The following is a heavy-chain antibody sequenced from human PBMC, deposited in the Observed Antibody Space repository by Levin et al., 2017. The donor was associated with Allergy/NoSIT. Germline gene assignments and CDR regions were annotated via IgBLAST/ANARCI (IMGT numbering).Heavy chain of an antibody. CDR1: GFTFTSYG. V-gene: IGHV3-30*18. CDR2: ISYDGSNK. D-gene: IGHD6-19*01. Sequence: PGGSLRLSCAASGFTFTSYGMHWVRQAPGKGLEWVAVISYDGSNKIYADSVKGRFTISRDNSKNTLYLQMNGLRAEDTAVYYCAKEDEIAVAGSFDYWGQGTLVTVSS. CDR3: AKEDEIAVAGSFDY. J-gene: IGHJ4*02.